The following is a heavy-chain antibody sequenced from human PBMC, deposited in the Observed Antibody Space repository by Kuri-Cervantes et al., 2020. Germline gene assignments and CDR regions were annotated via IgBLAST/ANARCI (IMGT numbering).Heavy chain of an antibody. CDR3: AREGSYYYGSGSWGYMDV. CDR1: GFTFSSYS. D-gene: IGHD3-10*01. V-gene: IGHV3-48*01. CDR2: ISSSSSTI. J-gene: IGHJ6*03. Sequence: GGSLRLSCAASGFTFSSYSMNWVRQAPGKGLEWVSYISSSSSTIYYADSVKGRFTISRDNAKNSLYLQMNSLRAEDTAVYYCAREGSYYYGSGSWGYMDVWGKGTTVTVSS.